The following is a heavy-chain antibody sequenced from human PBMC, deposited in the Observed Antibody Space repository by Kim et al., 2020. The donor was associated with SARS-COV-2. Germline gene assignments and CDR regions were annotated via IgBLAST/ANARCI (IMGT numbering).Heavy chain of an antibody. V-gene: IGHV3-74*01. CDR3: ARGGGGYDY. Sequence: NFADPVKGRFTISRDNAQNTLYLLMNSLRAEDTAVYYCARGGGGYDYWGQGTLVTVSS. J-gene: IGHJ4*02. D-gene: IGHD5-12*01.